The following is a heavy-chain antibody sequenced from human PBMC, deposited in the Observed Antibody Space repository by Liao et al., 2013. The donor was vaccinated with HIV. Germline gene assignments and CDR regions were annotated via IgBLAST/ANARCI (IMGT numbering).Heavy chain of an antibody. D-gene: IGHD5-12*01. CDR3: ARVVTTIHHFFYMDV. Sequence: QVQLQQWGAGLLRPSETLSLTCAVYGGSFGHYYWTWIRQAPGEGLEWIGDIFHSGTTYYNPSLRSRVTMSVDTSNNQFSLKVSSVTAADTAVYFCARVVTTIHHFFYMDVWGKGTTVTVSS. J-gene: IGHJ6*03. CDR1: GGSFGHYY. CDR2: IFHSGTT. V-gene: IGHV4-34*12.